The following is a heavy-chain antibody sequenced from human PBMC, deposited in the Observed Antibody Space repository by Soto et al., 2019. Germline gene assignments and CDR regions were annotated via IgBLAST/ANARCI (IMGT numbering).Heavy chain of an antibody. CDR3: AFFIQAEDGIRGDHSVSAFLLNRSSDL. V-gene: IGHV3-33*01. J-gene: IGHJ2*01. Sequence: KGLEWVAIIWYDGSNKYYADSVKGRFTISRDNSKNTLYLQMNSLRAEDTAVYYCAFFIQAEDGIRGDHSVSAFLLNRSSDL. CDR2: IWYDGSNK. D-gene: IGHD2-21*01.